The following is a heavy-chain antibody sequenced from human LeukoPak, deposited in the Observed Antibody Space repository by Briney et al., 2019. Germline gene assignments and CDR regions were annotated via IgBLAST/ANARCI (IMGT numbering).Heavy chain of an antibody. Sequence: GGSLRLSCAASGFTFSSYEMNWVRQAPGKGLEWVSYISSSGSTIYYADSVKGRFTISRDSSKNTLYLQMNSLRAEDTAVYYCASPGYCSGGSCYSEFNYWGQGTLVTVSS. V-gene: IGHV3-48*03. J-gene: IGHJ4*02. CDR1: GFTFSSYE. CDR2: ISSSGSTI. CDR3: ASPGYCSGGSCYSEFNY. D-gene: IGHD2-15*01.